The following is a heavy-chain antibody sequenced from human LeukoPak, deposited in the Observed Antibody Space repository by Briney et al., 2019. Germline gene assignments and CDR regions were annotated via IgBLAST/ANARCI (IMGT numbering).Heavy chain of an antibody. J-gene: IGHJ4*02. CDR1: GGSFSGYY. D-gene: IGHD1-26*01. V-gene: IGHV4-34*01. CDR2: INHSGST. CDR3: ARGGELLSSDY. Sequence: SETQSLTCAVCGGSFSGYYWSWIRQPPGKGLEWIGEINHSGSTNYNPSLKSRVTISVDTSKNQFSLKLSSVTAADTAVYYCARGGELLSSDYWGQGTLVTVSS.